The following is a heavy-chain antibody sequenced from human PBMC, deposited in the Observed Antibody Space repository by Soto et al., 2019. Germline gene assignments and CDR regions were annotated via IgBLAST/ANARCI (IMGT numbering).Heavy chain of an antibody. Sequence: QVQLVESGGGVVQPGRSLRLSCAASGFTFSSYGMHWVRQAPGKGLEWVAVISYDGSNKYYADSVKGRFTISRDNSKNTLYLQMNSLRAEDTAVYYCAKEHYGSGSLDVWGQGTTVTVSS. CDR3: AKEHYGSGSLDV. V-gene: IGHV3-30*18. CDR1: GFTFSSYG. D-gene: IGHD3-10*01. J-gene: IGHJ6*02. CDR2: ISYDGSNK.